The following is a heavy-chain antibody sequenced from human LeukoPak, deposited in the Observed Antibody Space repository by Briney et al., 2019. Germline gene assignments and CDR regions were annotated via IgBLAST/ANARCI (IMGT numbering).Heavy chain of an antibody. V-gene: IGHV3-23*01. CDR3: ARAESGTFDY. CDR2: ISGSGGST. D-gene: IGHD1-14*01. Sequence: PGGSLRLSCAASGFTFSSYAMSWVRQAPGKGLEWVSAISGSGGSTYYADSVKGRFTISRDNAKNSLYLQMNSLRAEDTAVYYCARAESGTFDYWGQGTLVTVSS. CDR1: GFTFSSYA. J-gene: IGHJ4*02.